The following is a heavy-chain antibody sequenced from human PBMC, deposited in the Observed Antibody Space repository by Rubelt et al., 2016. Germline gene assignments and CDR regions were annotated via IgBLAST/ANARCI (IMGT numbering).Heavy chain of an antibody. J-gene: IGHJ4*02. V-gene: IGHV3-23*01. D-gene: IGHD3-10*01. Sequence: GGSLRLSCAASGFTFSSYAMSWVRQAPGKGLEWVALISNSGGSTFHAYHADSVKGRFTISRDNSKNTLYLQMNSLGVEDTALYYCSKNYGSGSYAEYWGQGTLVTVSS. CDR2: ISNSGGSTFHA. CDR1: GFTFSSYA. CDR3: SKNYGSGSYAEY.